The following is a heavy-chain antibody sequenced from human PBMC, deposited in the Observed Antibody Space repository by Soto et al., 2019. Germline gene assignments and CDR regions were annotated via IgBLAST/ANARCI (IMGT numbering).Heavy chain of an antibody. Sequence: SETLSLTCTVSGGSISSYYWSWIRQPPGKGLEWIGYIYYSGGTNYNPSLKSRVTISVDTSKNQFSLKLSSVTAADTAVYYCARDSGSGSLGWGQGTLVTVSS. D-gene: IGHD1-26*01. CDR3: ARDSGSGSLG. J-gene: IGHJ4*02. CDR1: GGSISSYY. V-gene: IGHV4-59*01. CDR2: IYYSGGT.